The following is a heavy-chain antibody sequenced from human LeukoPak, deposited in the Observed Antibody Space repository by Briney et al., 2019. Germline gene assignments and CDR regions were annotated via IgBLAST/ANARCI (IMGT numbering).Heavy chain of an antibody. Sequence: PSETLSLTCTVSGGSISSYYWSWIRQPPGKGLEWIGYIYYSGSTYYNPSLKSRVTISVGTSKNQFSLKLSSVTAADTAVYYCASPVRYSYGEEYYFDYWGQGTLVTVSS. CDR1: GGSISSYY. D-gene: IGHD5-18*01. CDR3: ASPVRYSYGEEYYFDY. J-gene: IGHJ4*02. V-gene: IGHV4-59*08. CDR2: IYYSGST.